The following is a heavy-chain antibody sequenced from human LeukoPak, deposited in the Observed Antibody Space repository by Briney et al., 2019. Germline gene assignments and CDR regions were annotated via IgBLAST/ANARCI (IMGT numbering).Heavy chain of an antibody. J-gene: IGHJ4*02. CDR2: IYWDDDK. CDR1: GFSLSTSGVG. Sequence: SGPTLVNPTQTLTLTCTFSGFSLSTSGVGVGWIRQPPGKALEWLALIYWDDDKRYSPSLKSRLTITKDTSKNQVVLTMTNMDPVDTATYYCAHRRSIPTYYDSSGYYYTYCYFDYWGQGTLVTVSS. V-gene: IGHV2-5*02. CDR3: AHRRSIPTYYDSSGYYYTYCYFDY. D-gene: IGHD3-22*01.